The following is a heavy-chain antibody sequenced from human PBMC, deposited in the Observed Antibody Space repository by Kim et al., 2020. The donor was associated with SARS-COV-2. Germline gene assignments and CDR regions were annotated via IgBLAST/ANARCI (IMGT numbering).Heavy chain of an antibody. CDR3: ARGGLTMVQGVIILPYADGMDV. CDR1: GYTFTSYG. J-gene: IGHJ6*02. Sequence: ASVKVSCKASGYTFTSYGISWVRQAPGQGLEWMGWISAYNGNTNYAQKLQGRVTMTTDTSTSTAYMELRSLRSDDTAVYYCARGGLTMVQGVIILPYADGMDVWGQGTTVTVSS. V-gene: IGHV1-18*01. CDR2: ISAYNGNT. D-gene: IGHD3-10*01.